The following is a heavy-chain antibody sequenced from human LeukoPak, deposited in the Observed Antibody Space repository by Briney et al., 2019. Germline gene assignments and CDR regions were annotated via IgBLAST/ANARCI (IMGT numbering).Heavy chain of an antibody. Sequence: GGSLRLSCAASEFSVGSNYMTWVRQAPGKGLEWVSLIYSGGSTYYADSVKGRFTISRDNSKNTLYLQMNSLRAEDTAVYYCARDHHRRHYDSQARDTFDIWGQGTMVTVSS. D-gene: IGHD3-22*01. V-gene: IGHV3-66*01. CDR3: ARDHHRRHYDSQARDTFDI. J-gene: IGHJ3*02. CDR1: EFSVGSNY. CDR2: IYSGGST.